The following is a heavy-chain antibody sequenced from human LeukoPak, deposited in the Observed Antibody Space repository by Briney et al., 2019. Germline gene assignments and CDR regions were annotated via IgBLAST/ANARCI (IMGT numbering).Heavy chain of an antibody. Sequence: SETLSLTCAVYGGSFSGYYWSWIRQPPGKGLEWIGEINHSGSTNYNPSLKSRVTISVDTSKNQFSLKLSSVTAADTAVYYCARGGRGYSSSWYVFDYWGQGTLVTVSS. CDR3: ARGGRGYSSSWYVFDY. CDR1: GGSFSGYY. J-gene: IGHJ4*02. V-gene: IGHV4-34*01. CDR2: INHSGST. D-gene: IGHD6-13*01.